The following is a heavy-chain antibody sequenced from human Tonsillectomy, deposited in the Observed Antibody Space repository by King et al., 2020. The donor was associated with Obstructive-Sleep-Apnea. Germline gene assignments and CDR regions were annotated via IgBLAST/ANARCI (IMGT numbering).Heavy chain of an antibody. CDR1: GFTFNNAW. CDR3: STRLGY. Sequence: QLVQSGGGLVKPGGSLRLSCAASGFTFNNAWMSWVRQAPGKGLEWVGRIKRKTEDGRTAYAAPVNGRFTILRDDSKKTLYLHMNGLIIEDTAVYYCSTRLGYWGQGTLVTVSS. J-gene: IGHJ4*02. D-gene: IGHD5/OR15-5a*01. CDR2: IKRKTEDGRT. V-gene: IGHV3-15*01.